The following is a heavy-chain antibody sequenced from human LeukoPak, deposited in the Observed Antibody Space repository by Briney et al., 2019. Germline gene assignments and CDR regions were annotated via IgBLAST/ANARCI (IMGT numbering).Heavy chain of an antibody. V-gene: IGHV1-69*01. D-gene: IGHD3-22*01. Sequence: GASVKVSCKASGGSFSSDSISWVRQAPGQGLEWMGGSIPIFETANYAQKFQGRVTITADESTSTAYMELRSLRSEDTAVYYCARLASSPYHYGSGGRNEAFDIWGRGTMVTVSS. J-gene: IGHJ3*02. CDR1: GGSFSSDS. CDR2: SIPIFETA. CDR3: ARLASSPYHYGSGGRNEAFDI.